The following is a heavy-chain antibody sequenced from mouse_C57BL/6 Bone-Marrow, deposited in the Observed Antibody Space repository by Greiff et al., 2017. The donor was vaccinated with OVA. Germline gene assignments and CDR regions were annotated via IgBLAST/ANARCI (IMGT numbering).Heavy chain of an antibody. CDR3: ARGSNYPFWYFDV. CDR1: GYTFTSYW. D-gene: IGHD2-5*01. Sequence: VQLQQPGAELVKPGASVKLSCKASGYTFTSYWMHWVKQRPGQGLEWIGMIHPNSGSTNYNEKFKSKATLTVDKSSSTAYMQLSSLTSEDSAVYYCARGSNYPFWYFDVWGTGTTVTVSS. J-gene: IGHJ1*03. CDR2: IHPNSGST. V-gene: IGHV1-64*01.